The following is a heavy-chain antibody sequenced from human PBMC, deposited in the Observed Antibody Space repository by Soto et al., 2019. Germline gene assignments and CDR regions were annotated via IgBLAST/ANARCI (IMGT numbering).Heavy chain of an antibody. CDR3: ARDRFLEWLLYRYAYYYGMDV. Sequence: ASVKVCCKASGYTFTSYGISWVRQAPGQGLEWMGWISAYNGNTNYVQKLQGRVTMTTDTSTSTAYMELRSLRSDDTAVYYCARDRFLEWLLYRYAYYYGMDVWGQGTTVTVSS. CDR1: GYTFTSYG. V-gene: IGHV1-18*01. CDR2: ISAYNGNT. J-gene: IGHJ6*02. D-gene: IGHD3-3*01.